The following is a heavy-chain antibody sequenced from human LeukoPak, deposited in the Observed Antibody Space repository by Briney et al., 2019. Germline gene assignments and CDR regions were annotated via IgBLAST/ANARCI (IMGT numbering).Heavy chain of an antibody. CDR2: IYYSGST. V-gene: IGHV4-39*01. D-gene: IGHD6-6*01. J-gene: IGHJ4*02. CDR1: GGSISSSSYY. CDR3: ARSNPDGSSSKGYFDF. Sequence: NPSETLSLTCTVSGGSISSSSYYWGWIRQPPGKGLECIGTIYYSGSTFYNPSLKSRVTISVDTPKNQFSLKLSSVTAADTAVYYCARSNPDGSSSKGYFDFWGQGTLVTVSS.